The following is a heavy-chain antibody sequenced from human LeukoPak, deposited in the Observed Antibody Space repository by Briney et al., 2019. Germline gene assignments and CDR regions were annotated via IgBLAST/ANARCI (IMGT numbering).Heavy chain of an antibody. CDR3: ALVGATKEDDAFDI. V-gene: IGHV3-30*02. Sequence: GGSLRLSCAASGFTFRTYGMHWVRQAPGKGLEWVGFIRYDGSKKYYADSVKGRFTISRDNSKNTLYLQMNSLRAEDTAVYYSALVGATKEDDAFDIWGQGTMVTVSS. J-gene: IGHJ3*02. D-gene: IGHD1-26*01. CDR2: IRYDGSKK. CDR1: GFTFRTYG.